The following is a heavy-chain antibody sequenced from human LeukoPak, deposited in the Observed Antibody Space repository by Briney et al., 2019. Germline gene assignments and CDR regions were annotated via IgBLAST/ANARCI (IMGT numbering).Heavy chain of an antibody. CDR1: GFTFSSYA. J-gene: IGHJ4*02. CDR2: ISYDGSNK. D-gene: IGHD6-13*01. Sequence: GGSLRLSCAASGFTFSSYAMHWVRQAPGKGLEWVAVISYDGSNKYYADSVKGRFTISRDNSKSTLYLQMNSLRAEDTAVYYCASIAAAGNPSGYWGQGTLVTVSS. CDR3: ASIAAAGNPSGY. V-gene: IGHV3-30*04.